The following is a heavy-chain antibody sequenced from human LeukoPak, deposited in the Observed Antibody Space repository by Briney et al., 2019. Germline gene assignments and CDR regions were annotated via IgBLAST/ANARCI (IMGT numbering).Heavy chain of an antibody. V-gene: IGHV3-74*01. CDR2: INSDGSST. CDR3: ARVPSNGPGATNLDY. CDR1: GFTFSSYW. J-gene: IGHJ4*02. Sequence: GGSLRLSCAASGFTFSSYWMHWVRQAPGKGLVWVSRINSDGSSTSYADSVKGRFTISRDNAKNTLYLQMNSLRAEDTAVYYCARVPSNGPGATNLDYWAQGTLVTVPS. D-gene: IGHD5-18*01.